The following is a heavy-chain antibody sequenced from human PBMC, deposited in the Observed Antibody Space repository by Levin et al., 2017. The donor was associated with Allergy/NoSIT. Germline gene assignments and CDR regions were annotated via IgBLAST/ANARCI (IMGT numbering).Heavy chain of an antibody. CDR3: ASPPLH. CDR1: GFTFSSYA. Sequence: SGGSLRLSCAASGFTFSSYAMHWVRQAPGKGLEWVAVISYDGSNKYYADSVKGRFTISRDNSKNTLYLQMNSLRAEDTAVYYCASPPLHWGQGTLVTVSS. J-gene: IGHJ4*02. CDR2: ISYDGSNK. V-gene: IGHV3-30-3*01. D-gene: IGHD2-21*01.